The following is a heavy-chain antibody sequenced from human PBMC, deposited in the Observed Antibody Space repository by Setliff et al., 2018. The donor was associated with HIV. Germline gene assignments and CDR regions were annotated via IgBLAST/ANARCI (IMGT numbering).Heavy chain of an antibody. V-gene: IGHV3-48*03. CDR1: GFTFSSYE. CDR2: ISSSGSIT. CDR3: ARDKAVAGNHRPYYFDY. J-gene: IGHJ4*02. Sequence: GGSLRPSCAASGFTFSSYEMNWVRQAPGKGLEWVSYISSSGSITYYADSVKGRFTISRDNAKNSLYLQMNSLRDEDTAVYYCARDKAVAGNHRPYYFDYWGQGTLVTVSS. D-gene: IGHD6-19*01.